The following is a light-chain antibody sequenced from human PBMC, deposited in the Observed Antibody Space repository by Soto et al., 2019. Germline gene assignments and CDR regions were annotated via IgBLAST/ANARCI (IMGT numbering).Light chain of an antibody. Sequence: QSALTQPASVSGSPGQSITISCTGTSSDVGYYNYVSWYQQHPGKAPKLMIYDVSNRPSGVSNRFSGSKSGNTAFLTISGLQAEDEADYYCSSYTSSSTLYVFGAGTKVTVL. CDR2: DVS. CDR3: SSYTSSSTLYV. CDR1: SSDVGYYNY. J-gene: IGLJ1*01. V-gene: IGLV2-14*01.